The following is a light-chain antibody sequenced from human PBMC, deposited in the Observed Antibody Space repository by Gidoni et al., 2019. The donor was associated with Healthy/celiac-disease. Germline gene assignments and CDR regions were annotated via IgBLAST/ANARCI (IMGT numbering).Light chain of an antibody. J-gene: IGKJ4*01. V-gene: IGKV1-27*01. CDR1: QGISNY. CDR2: AAS. CDR3: QKYNSAPPLX. Sequence: DIQMTQSPSSLSASVGDRVTITCRASQGISNYLAWYQQKPGKVPKLLIYAASTLQSGVPSRFSGSGSGTDFTLTISSLQPEDVATYYCQKYNSAPPLXFXGGTKVEIK.